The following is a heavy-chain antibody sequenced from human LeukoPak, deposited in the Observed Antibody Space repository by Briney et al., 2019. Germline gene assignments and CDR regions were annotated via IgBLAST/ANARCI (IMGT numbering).Heavy chain of an antibody. D-gene: IGHD3-10*01. CDR3: ARDLHYDAFDI. Sequence: SETLSLTCTVSGGSVSSNTYYWTWIRQHPGKGLEWIGYMSSSGRTSYNPSLKSRITISLDKSKNQFSLKVSSVTAADTAVYYCARDLHYDAFDIWGQGTMVTVSS. V-gene: IGHV4-31*03. CDR1: GGSVSSNTYY. CDR2: MSSSGRT. J-gene: IGHJ3*02.